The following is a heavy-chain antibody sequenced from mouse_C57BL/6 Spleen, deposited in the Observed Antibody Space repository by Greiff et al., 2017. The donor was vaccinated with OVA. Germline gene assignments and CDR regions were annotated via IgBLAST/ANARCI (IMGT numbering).Heavy chain of an antibody. V-gene: IGHV1-19*01. CDR2: INPYNGGT. CDR3: ARGATSNWDLWFAY. D-gene: IGHD4-1*01. Sequence: EVQLQQSGPVLVKPGASVKMSCKASGYTFTHYYMNWVKQSHGKSLEWIGVINPYNGGTSYNQKFKGKATLTVDKSSSTAYMELNSLTSEDSAVYYCARGATSNWDLWFAYWGQGALVTVSA. J-gene: IGHJ3*01. CDR1: GYTFTHYY.